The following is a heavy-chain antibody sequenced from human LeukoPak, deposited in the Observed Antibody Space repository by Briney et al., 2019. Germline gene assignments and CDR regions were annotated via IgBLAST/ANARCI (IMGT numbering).Heavy chain of an antibody. D-gene: IGHD5-18*01. CDR2: ISSSSSYT. CDR3: ARDRAYSSFDY. CDR1: GFTFSDYY. J-gene: IGHJ4*02. V-gene: IGHV3-11*06. Sequence: GGSLRLSCAASGFTFSDYYMSWIRQAPGKGLEWVSYISSSSSYTNYADSVKGRFTISRDNAKNSLYPQMNSLRAEDTAVYYCARDRAYSSFDYWGQGTLVTVSS.